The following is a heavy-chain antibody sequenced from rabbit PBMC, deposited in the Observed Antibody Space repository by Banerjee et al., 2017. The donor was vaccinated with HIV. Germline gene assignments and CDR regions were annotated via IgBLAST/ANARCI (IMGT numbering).Heavy chain of an antibody. CDR3: ARDLPGVIGWNFGW. D-gene: IGHD1-1*01. CDR1: GFSFSSSYY. V-gene: IGHV1S45*01. Sequence: QEQLVESGGGLVQPEGSLTLTCTASGFSFSSSYYMCWVRQAPGKGLEWIACVLSNNDRTWHASWAKGRFTISKTSSTTVTLQMTSLTVADTATYFCARDLPGVIGWNFGWWGQGTLVTVS. J-gene: IGHJ4*01. CDR2: VLSNNDRT.